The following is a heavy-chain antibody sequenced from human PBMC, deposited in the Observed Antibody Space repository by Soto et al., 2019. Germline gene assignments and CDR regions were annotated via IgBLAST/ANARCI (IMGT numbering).Heavy chain of an antibody. Sequence: SETLSLTCTVSGGSISSYYWSWIRQPPGKGLEWIGYIYYSGSTNYNPSLKSRVTISIDTSKNQFSLKLSSVTAADTAVYYCARGSWEPLGIDYWGQGTLVTVSS. D-gene: IGHD1-26*01. V-gene: IGHV4-59*01. CDR2: IYYSGST. CDR3: ARGSWEPLGIDY. CDR1: GGSISSYY. J-gene: IGHJ4*02.